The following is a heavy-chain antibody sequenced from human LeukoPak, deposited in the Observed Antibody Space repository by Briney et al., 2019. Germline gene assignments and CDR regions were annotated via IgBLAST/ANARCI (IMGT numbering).Heavy chain of an antibody. CDR3: ARLARGQYSGSYRSLDY. CDR1: GYIFTSYW. V-gene: IGHV5-51*01. Sequence: GESLKISCKGSGYIFTSYWIGWVRQMPGKGLEWMGIIYPGDSDTRYSPAFQGQVTISADKSISTASLQWSSLKASDTAMYYCARLARGQYSGSYRSLDYWGQGTLVTVSS. J-gene: IGHJ4*02. D-gene: IGHD1-26*01. CDR2: IYPGDSDT.